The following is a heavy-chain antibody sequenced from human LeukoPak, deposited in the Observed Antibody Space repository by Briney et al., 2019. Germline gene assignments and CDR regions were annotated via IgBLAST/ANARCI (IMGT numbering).Heavy chain of an antibody. D-gene: IGHD4-17*01. CDR2: IYYSGST. Sequence: PSETLSLTCTVSGGSISSGSYYWSWIRQPPGKGLEWIGYIYYSGSTYYNPSLKSRVTISVDTSKNQFSLKLSSVTAADTAVYYCARDSYYGDYLGDYWGQGTLVTVSS. CDR3: ARDSYYGDYLGDY. V-gene: IGHV4-30-4*08. J-gene: IGHJ4*02. CDR1: GGSISSGSYY.